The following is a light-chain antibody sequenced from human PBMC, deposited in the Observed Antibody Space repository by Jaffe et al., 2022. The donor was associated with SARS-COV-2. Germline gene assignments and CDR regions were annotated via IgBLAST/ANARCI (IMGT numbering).Light chain of an antibody. CDR3: QQYNTYST. V-gene: IGKV1-5*03. Sequence: DIQMTQSPSTLSAFVGDRVTITCRASQSINIWLAWYQQKAGEAPKLLIYQTSTLESGVPSRFSGSGFGTEFTLTISGLQPDDFATYYCQQYNTYSTFGQGTKVEIK. CDR2: QTS. CDR1: QSINIW. J-gene: IGKJ1*01.